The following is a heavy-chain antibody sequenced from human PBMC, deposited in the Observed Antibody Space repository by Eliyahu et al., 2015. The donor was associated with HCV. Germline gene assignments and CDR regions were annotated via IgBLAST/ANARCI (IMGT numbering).Heavy chain of an antibody. CDR3: ARGLVGDSNYGSLLDY. Sequence: QVQLVESGGGGVQPGGSLXLXCAASGFRFSXYGMHWVRQAPGKGLEWVALISYDGTNXYYADSMKGRFTISRDSSKNTLFLEMNSLRAEDTAVYYCARGLVGDSNYGSLLDYWGQGTLVAVSS. J-gene: IGHJ4*02. D-gene: IGHD4/OR15-4a*01. CDR2: ISYDGTNX. CDR1: GFRFSXYG. V-gene: IGHV3-33*01.